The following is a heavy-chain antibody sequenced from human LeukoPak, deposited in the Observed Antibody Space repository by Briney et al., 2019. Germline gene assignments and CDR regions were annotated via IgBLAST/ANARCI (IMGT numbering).Heavy chain of an antibody. CDR2: IYTSGST. V-gene: IGHV4-61*02. Sequence: SETLSLTSTVSGGSISSGSYYWSWIRQPAGKGLEWIGRIYTSGSTNYNPSLKSQVTISVDTSKNQFSLKLSSVTAADTAVYYCARSYYYDSSGFLIGGYYFDYWGQGTLVTVSS. J-gene: IGHJ4*02. CDR3: ARSYYYDSSGFLIGGYYFDY. D-gene: IGHD3-22*01. CDR1: GGSISSGSYY.